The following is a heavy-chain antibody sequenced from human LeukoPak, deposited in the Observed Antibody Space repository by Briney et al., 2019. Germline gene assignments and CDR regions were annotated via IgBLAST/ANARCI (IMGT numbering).Heavy chain of an antibody. CDR3: ANLRWGRIVGGDAEYYFDY. Sequence: PGGSLRLSCAASGFTFSSYGMHWVRQAPGKGLEWVSAISGSGGSTYYADSVKGRFTISRDNSENTLYLQMNSLRAEDTAVYYCANLRWGRIVGGDAEYYFDYWGQGTLVTVSS. CDR1: GFTFSSYG. J-gene: IGHJ4*02. V-gene: IGHV3-23*01. D-gene: IGHD1-26*01. CDR2: ISGSGGST.